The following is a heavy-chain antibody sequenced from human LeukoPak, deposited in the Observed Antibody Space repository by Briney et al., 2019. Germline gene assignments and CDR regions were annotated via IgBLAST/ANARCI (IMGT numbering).Heavy chain of an antibody. J-gene: IGHJ6*02. CDR1: GGSVSSGSYY. CDR2: IYYSGST. CDR3: ARSVVYNYYYCGMDV. Sequence: SETLSLTCTVSGGSVSSGSYYWTWIRQPPGKGLEWLGYIYYSGSTNYNPSLKSRVTISVDTSKNQISLNLSPVTAADTAVYYCARSVVYNYYYCGMDVWGQGTTVTVSS. V-gene: IGHV4-61*01. D-gene: IGHD3-16*01.